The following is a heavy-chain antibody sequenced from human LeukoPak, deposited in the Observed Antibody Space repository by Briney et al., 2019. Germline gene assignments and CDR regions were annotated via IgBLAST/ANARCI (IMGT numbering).Heavy chain of an antibody. D-gene: IGHD1-26*01. CDR2: IKQDGYEK. V-gene: IGHV3-7*01. J-gene: IGHJ4*02. CDR1: GFTFSGYW. CDR3: ARDKIVGPTTLDY. Sequence: GGSLRLSRAASGFTFSGYWMSWVRQTPEKGLEWVANIKQDGYEKYYVDSVKGRFTISRDNAKNSLYLQMNSLRADDTAIYYCARDKIVGPTTLDYWGQGTLVTVSS.